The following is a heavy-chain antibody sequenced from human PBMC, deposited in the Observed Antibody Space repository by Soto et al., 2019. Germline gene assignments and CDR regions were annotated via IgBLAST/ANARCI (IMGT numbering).Heavy chain of an antibody. CDR2: IIPIFGTA. J-gene: IGHJ4*02. Sequence: ASVKVSCKASGGTFSSYAISWVRQAPGQGLEWMGGIIPIFGTANYAQKFQGRVTITADESTSTAYMELSSLRSEDTAVYYCARDFRDGYSSGWYFDYWGQGTLVTVSS. CDR3: ARDFRDGYSSGWYFDY. V-gene: IGHV1-69*13. D-gene: IGHD6-19*01. CDR1: GGTFSSYA.